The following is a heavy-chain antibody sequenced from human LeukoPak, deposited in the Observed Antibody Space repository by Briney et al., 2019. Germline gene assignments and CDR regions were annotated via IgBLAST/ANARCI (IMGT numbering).Heavy chain of an antibody. CDR1: GGSISSYY. Sequence: SETLSLTCTVSGGSISSYYWSWIRQPPGKGLEWIGYIYYSGSTNYNPSLKSRVTISVDTSKNQFSLKLSSVTAADTAVYYCARIGYCSSTSCPTFRFDPWGQGTLVTVSS. CDR3: ARIGYCSSTSCPTFRFDP. D-gene: IGHD2-2*01. J-gene: IGHJ5*02. CDR2: IYYSGST. V-gene: IGHV4-59*01.